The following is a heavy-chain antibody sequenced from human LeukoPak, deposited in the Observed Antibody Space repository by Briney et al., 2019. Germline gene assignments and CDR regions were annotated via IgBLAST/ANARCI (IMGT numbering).Heavy chain of an antibody. V-gene: IGHV4-31*02. J-gene: IGHJ5*02. CDR3: ARARPSRTYSSSWHAGSSNWFDP. D-gene: IGHD6-13*01. Sequence: WVRQAPGKGLEWIGYIYYSGSTYYNPSLKSRVTISVDTSKNQFSLKLSSVTAADTAVYYCARARPSRTYSSSWHAGSSNWFDPWGQGTLVTVSS. CDR2: IYYSGST.